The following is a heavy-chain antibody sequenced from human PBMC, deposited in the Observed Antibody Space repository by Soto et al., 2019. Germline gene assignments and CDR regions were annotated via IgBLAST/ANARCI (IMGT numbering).Heavy chain of an antibody. J-gene: IGHJ5*02. CDR1: GFTFSSYG. CDR2: ISYDGSNK. CDR3: AKAPLIVLWSQLPHLDWFDP. D-gene: IGHD2-21*01. Sequence: GGSLRLSCAASGFTFSSYGMHWVRQAPGKGLEWVAVISYDGSNKYYADSVKGRFTISRDNSKNTLYLQMNSLRAEDTAVYYCAKAPLIVLWSQLPHLDWFDPWGQGTLVTVSS. V-gene: IGHV3-30*18.